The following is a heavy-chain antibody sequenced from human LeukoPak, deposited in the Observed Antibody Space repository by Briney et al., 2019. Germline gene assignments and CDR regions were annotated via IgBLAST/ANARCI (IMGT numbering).Heavy chain of an antibody. J-gene: IGHJ5*02. V-gene: IGHV4-4*07. Sequence: PSEILSLTCTVSGGSISGYYWSWFRQPAGKGLEWIGRVYTSGTTNYNPSLKSRVTMSIDTSKNQFSLKLTSVTAADTAVYYCARGFGHPWGQGTLVTVSS. CDR3: ARGFGHP. CDR1: GGSISGYY. D-gene: IGHD3-10*01. CDR2: VYTSGTT.